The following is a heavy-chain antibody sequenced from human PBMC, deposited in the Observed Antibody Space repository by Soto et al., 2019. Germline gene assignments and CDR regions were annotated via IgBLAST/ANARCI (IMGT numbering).Heavy chain of an antibody. CDR1: GWTFSDYT. V-gene: IGHV1-69*13. Sequence: SVKVSCKASGWTFSDYTINWERQAPGQRLEWMGGIIPIFDTANYADKFQGRVTITADESRSTSFIEVSSLRSEDTAVYYCARNGTLTGYSYGMDVWGQGTMVTVSS. CDR2: IIPIFDTA. J-gene: IGHJ6*02. D-gene: IGHD1-1*01. CDR3: ARNGTLTGYSYGMDV.